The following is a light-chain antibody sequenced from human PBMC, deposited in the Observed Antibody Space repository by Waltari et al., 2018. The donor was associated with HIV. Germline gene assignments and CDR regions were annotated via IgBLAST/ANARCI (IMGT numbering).Light chain of an antibody. CDR2: RNN. CDR3: ATWDDSLSGSVL. J-gene: IGLJ2*01. Sequence: QSVLTQPHSASGTPGQRVTISCSGSRYNIGSNYVYWYQDLPGTAPKLLIYRNNQRPSGVPDRFAGSKSGTSASLAISGLRSEDDAAYYCATWDDSLSGSVLFGGGTKLTVL. V-gene: IGLV1-47*01. CDR1: RYNIGSNY.